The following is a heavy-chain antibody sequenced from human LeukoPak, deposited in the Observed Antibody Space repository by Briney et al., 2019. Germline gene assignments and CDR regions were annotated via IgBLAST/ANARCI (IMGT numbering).Heavy chain of an antibody. CDR2: IYHSGST. D-gene: IGHD1-26*01. CDR3: ARVSSTTPILWDYYYYYMDV. V-gene: IGHV4-38-2*02. Sequence: NPSETLSLTCTVSGYSISSGYYWGWIRQPPGKGLEWIGSIYHSGSTYYNPSLKSRVTISVDTSKNQFSLKLSSVTAADTAVYYCARVSSTTPILWDYYYYYMDVWGKGTTVTVSS. CDR1: GYSISSGYY. J-gene: IGHJ6*03.